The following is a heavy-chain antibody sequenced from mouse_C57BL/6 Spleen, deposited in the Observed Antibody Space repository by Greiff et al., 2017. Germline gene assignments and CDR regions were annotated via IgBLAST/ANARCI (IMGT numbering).Heavy chain of an antibody. D-gene: IGHD1-1*01. V-gene: IGHV1-82*01. CDR2: IYPGDGDT. CDR3: AGDYYGSSYVDY. CDR1: GYAFSSSW. Sequence: QVQLQQSGPELVKPGASVKISCKASGYAFSSSWMNWVKQRPGQGLEWIGRIYPGDGDTNYNGKFKGKATLTADKSSSTAYMQLSSLPSEDSAVYCCAGDYYGSSYVDYWGQGTTLTVAS. J-gene: IGHJ2*01.